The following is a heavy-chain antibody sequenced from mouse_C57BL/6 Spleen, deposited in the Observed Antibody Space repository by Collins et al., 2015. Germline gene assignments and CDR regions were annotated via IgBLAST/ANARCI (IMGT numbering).Heavy chain of an antibody. J-gene: IGHJ1*03. D-gene: IGHD1-1*01. CDR2: IYPGSGNT. CDR1: GYSFTSYY. Sequence: QVQLQQSGPEPVKPGASVKISCKASGYSFTSYYIHWVKQRPGQGLEWIGWIYPGSGNTKYNEKFKGKATLTADTSSSTAYMQLSSLTSEDSAVYYCARDGYYGSDWYFDVWGTGTTVTVSS. V-gene: IGHV1-66*01. CDR3: ARDGYYGSDWYFDV.